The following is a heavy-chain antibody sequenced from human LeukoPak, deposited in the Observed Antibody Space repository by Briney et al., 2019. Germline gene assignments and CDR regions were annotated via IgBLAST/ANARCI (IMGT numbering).Heavy chain of an antibody. V-gene: IGHV3-33*01. CDR1: GFPFSSYG. Sequence: SGGSLRLSCAASGFPFSSYGMHWVRQAPGKGLEWVAIIWYDGSNQYYADSVKGRFTISRDNSKNTLYLQMNSLRAEDTAVYYCARDYCSSFSCQDYWGQGTLVTVS. D-gene: IGHD2-2*01. CDR2: IWYDGSNQ. J-gene: IGHJ4*02. CDR3: ARDYCSSFSCQDY.